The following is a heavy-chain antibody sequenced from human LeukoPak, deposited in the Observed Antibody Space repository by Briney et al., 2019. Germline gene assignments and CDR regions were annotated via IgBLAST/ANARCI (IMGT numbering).Heavy chain of an antibody. J-gene: IGHJ4*02. V-gene: IGHV4-39*01. Sequence: SETLSLTCSVSGGSISRSSYYWGWIRQPPGKGLEWIGNVYYSGSTYYNPSLKSRVTISVDTSENQFSLKLSSVTAADTAVYYCARLATAYLGFDSWRQGTLVTVSS. CDR1: GGSISRSSYY. D-gene: IGHD2/OR15-2a*01. CDR3: ARLATAYLGFDS. CDR2: VYYSGST.